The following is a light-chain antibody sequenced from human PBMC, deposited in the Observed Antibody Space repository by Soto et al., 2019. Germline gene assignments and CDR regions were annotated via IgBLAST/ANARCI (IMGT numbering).Light chain of an antibody. Sequence: QSALTQPASVSGSPGQSITISCTGTSSDVGGYNYVSWYQHHPGKAPKLMIYDVSNRPSGVSNRFSGSKSGNTASLTISGLQAEDEADYYCSSYTTSGTLVVFGGGTKAHRP. CDR1: SSDVGGYNY. CDR3: SSYTTSGTLVV. CDR2: DVS. V-gene: IGLV2-14*03. J-gene: IGLJ2*01.